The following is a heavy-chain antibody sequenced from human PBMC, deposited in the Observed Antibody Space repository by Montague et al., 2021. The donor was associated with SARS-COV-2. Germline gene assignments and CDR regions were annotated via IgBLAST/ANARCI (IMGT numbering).Heavy chain of an antibody. D-gene: IGHD4-23*01. CDR1: GGSISSYY. CDR2: IYHNGST. J-gene: IGHJ6*02. V-gene: IGHV4-59*01. CDR3: ARGGGNSADYYNYTVDV. Sequence: SETLSLTCTVSGGSISSYYWTWIRQPPGKGLESIGYIYHNGSTKYNPSLKNRVTISVDTSKNQFSLKLSSVSVADTAVYYCARGGGNSADYYNYTVDVWGQGTTVTVFS.